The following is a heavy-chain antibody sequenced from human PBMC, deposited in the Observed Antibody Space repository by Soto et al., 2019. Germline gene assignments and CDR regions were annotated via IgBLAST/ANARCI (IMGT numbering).Heavy chain of an antibody. Sequence: QVQLQESGPGLVKPSQTLSLTCSGSGDSLRSGEYYWTWIRQSPGKGLEWIGFILYGGSTKYNPSLESRLTMSVDRSKHQFSLRLSSVTAADTAVYGCARVWDRRITGTTTGFDPWVPGTRVTVSS. V-gene: IGHV4-30-4*01. CDR1: GDSLRSGEYY. CDR3: ARVWDRRITGTTTGFDP. D-gene: IGHD1-20*01. CDR2: ILYGGST. J-gene: IGHJ5*02.